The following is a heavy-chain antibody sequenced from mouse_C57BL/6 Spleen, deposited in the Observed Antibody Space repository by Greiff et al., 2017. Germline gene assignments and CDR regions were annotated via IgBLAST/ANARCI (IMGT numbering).Heavy chain of an antibody. D-gene: IGHD2-4*01. V-gene: IGHV5-17*01. CDR1: GFTFSDYG. Sequence: EVQLVEPGGGLVKPGGSLKLSCAASGFTFSDYGMHWVRQAPERGLEWVAYISSGSSTIYYADTVKGRFTISRDNANNTLFLQMTSLRAEDTAMYYCARPKITSGWYFDVWGTGTTVTVSS. CDR3: ARPKITSGWYFDV. J-gene: IGHJ1*03. CDR2: ISSGSSTI.